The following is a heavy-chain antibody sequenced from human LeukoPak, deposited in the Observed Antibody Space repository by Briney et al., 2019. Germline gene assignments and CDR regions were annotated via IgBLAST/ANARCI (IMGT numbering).Heavy chain of an antibody. CDR3: ARDGGWYPPVLNYYYYGMDV. CDR2: INTNTGNP. D-gene: IGHD2-15*01. CDR1: GYTFTSYA. Sequence: ASVKVSCKASGYTFTSYAMNWVRQAPGQGLEWMGWINTNTGNPTYAQGFTGRFVFSLDTFVSTAYLQICSLKAEDTAVYYCARDGGWYPPVLNYYYYGMDVWGQGTTVTVSS. V-gene: IGHV7-4-1*01. J-gene: IGHJ6*02.